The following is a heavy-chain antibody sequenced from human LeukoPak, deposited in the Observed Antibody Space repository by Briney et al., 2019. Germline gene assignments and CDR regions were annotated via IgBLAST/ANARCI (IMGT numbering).Heavy chain of an antibody. CDR3: ARTAIVVVIVGWFDP. D-gene: IGHD3-22*01. J-gene: IGHJ5*02. Sequence: ASVKVSCKASGGTFSSYAISWVRQAPGQGLEWMGGIIPIFGTANYAQKFQGRVTITADESTSTAYMELSSLRSEDTAVYYCARTAIVVVIVGWFDPWRQGTLVTVSS. CDR2: IIPIFGTA. V-gene: IGHV1-69*13. CDR1: GGTFSSYA.